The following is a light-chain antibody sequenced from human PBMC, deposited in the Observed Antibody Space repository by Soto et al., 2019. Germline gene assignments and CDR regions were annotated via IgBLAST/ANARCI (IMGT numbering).Light chain of an antibody. Sequence: QSVLTQPRSVSGSPGQSVTISCTGTSSDVGAYDRVSWFQHHPGKAPKLMIYDVAKRPSGVPGRFSGSKSANTASLTISGLQAEEEADYYCFSYAGNSTWVFGGGTKLTVL. V-gene: IGLV2-11*01. CDR3: FSYAGNSTWV. J-gene: IGLJ3*02. CDR1: SSDVGAYDR. CDR2: DVA.